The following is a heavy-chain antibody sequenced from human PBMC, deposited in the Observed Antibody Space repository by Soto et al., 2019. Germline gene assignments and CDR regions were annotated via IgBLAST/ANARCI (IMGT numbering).Heavy chain of an antibody. CDR3: ARERYKDSSTCFDY. Sequence: PGGSLRLSCAASGFTFSSYWMHWVRQAPGKGLVWVSRINSDGSSTSYADSVKGRFTISRDNAKNTLYLRMNSLRAEDTAVYYCARERYKDSSTCFDYWGQGTLVTVSS. J-gene: IGHJ4*02. CDR2: INSDGSST. CDR1: GFTFSSYW. D-gene: IGHD6-13*01. V-gene: IGHV3-74*01.